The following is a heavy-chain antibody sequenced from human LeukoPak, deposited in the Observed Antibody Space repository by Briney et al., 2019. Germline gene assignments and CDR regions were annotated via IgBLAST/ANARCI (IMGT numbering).Heavy chain of an antibody. Sequence: GGSLRLSCAASGFTFSSYAMSWVRQAPGKGLEWVSSISGTGDNTYYADSVKGRFTISRDNSKNTLYLQMNSLRAEDTAVYYCARARPYCSGGSCYSIRWGQGTLVTVPS. J-gene: IGHJ4*02. V-gene: IGHV3-23*01. D-gene: IGHD2-15*01. CDR1: GFTFSSYA. CDR3: ARARPYCSGGSCYSIR. CDR2: ISGTGDNT.